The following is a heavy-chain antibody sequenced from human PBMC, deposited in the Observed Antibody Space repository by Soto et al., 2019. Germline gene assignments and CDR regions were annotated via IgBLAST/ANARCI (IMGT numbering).Heavy chain of an antibody. CDR2: INVRGGNT. V-gene: IGHV1-46*02. Sequence: RASVKVSCKPSGYTLNNYYIHWARQAPGQGLQWMGMINVRGGNTFYAQEFQVRVAMTSDTSASTVYMELNGLTSDDTAVYYCATSLGREFATGDYWGQGSLVTVSS. CDR1: GYTLNNYY. CDR3: ATSLGREFATGDY. J-gene: IGHJ4*02. D-gene: IGHD2-15*01.